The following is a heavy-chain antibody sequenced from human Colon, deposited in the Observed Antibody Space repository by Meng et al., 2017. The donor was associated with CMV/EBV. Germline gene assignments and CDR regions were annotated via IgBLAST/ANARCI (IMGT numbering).Heavy chain of an antibody. V-gene: IGHV1-2*02. CDR2: INPITGGT. J-gene: IGHJ4*02. Sequence: QGVLGTSGAEVKKPVASGNVSCQASGYTLTGYFMYWVRQAPGQGLEWLGVINPITGGTNYAQKFQGRVTMTRDTSMNTAYMELSRLRSDDSAVYYCASLSGGDFDYWGQGTLVTVSS. D-gene: IGHD1-26*01. CDR3: ASLSGGDFDY. CDR1: GYTLTGYF.